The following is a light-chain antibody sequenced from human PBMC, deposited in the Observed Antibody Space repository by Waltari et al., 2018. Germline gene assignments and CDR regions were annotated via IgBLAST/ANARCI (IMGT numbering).Light chain of an antibody. V-gene: IGKV3-20*01. Sequence: VFTKSPGTLSLSPGARAPLSCRASEQLGNDDLAWYQQRPGQAPRRVMYGASGRASGIADKFSGSGSGTDFTLTIGRLDPEDFALYYCQQYYSLPLTFGQGTRVDIK. J-gene: IGKJ1*01. CDR3: QQYYSLPLT. CDR2: GAS. CDR1: EQLGNDD.